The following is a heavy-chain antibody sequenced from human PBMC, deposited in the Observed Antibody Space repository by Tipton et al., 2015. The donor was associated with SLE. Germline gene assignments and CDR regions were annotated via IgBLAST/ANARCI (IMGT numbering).Heavy chain of an antibody. J-gene: IGHJ3*02. CDR1: GYTFTSYG. CDR3: ARDRLIVVVPAADAFDI. V-gene: IGHV1-18*01. D-gene: IGHD2-2*01. Sequence: QLVQSGAEVKKPGASVKVSCKASGYTFTSYGISWVRQAPGQGLEWMGWISAYNGNTNYAQKLQGRVTMTTDTSTSTAYMELRSLRSDDTAVYYCARDRLIVVVPAADAFDIWGQGTMVTVSS. CDR2: ISAYNGNT.